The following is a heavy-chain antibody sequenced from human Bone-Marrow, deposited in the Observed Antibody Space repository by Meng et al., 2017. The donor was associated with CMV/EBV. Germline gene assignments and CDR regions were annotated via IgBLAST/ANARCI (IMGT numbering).Heavy chain of an antibody. Sequence: GESLKISCTASGFTFGGYAMSWVRQAPGKGLEWVGFIRSKAYGGTTEYAASVKGRFTISRDDSKSIAYLQMNSLKTEDTAVYYCTRGWEDSSGYYCFDYWGQGTLVTVSS. D-gene: IGHD3-22*01. CDR3: TRGWEDSSGYYCFDY. J-gene: IGHJ4*02. CDR1: GFTFGGYA. CDR2: IRSKAYGGTT. V-gene: IGHV3-49*04.